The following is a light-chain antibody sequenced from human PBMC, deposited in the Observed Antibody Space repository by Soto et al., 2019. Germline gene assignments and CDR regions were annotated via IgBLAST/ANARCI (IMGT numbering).Light chain of an antibody. CDR2: AAS. Sequence: EIVLTQSPDTLSLSPGERATLSCRPSQSVSSIYLDWFQQKPGQAPRLLIYAASSRATGIPDRFSGGASVTDFTLTISRLEPEDFAVYYCRHYVNSQWTFGQGTKVEIK. V-gene: IGKV3-20*01. J-gene: IGKJ1*01. CDR1: QSVSSIY. CDR3: RHYVNSQWT.